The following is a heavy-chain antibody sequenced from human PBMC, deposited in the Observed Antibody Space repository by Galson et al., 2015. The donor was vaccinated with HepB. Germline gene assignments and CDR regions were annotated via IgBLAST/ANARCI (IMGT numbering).Heavy chain of an antibody. Sequence: SVKVSCKAFGYTFTSYGISWVRQAPGQGLEWMGWISAFNGNTNYAQKFQGRVTMTTDTSTNTAYMELRSLRSDDTAVYYCARGPDYYDSSAYTVDYWGQGTLVTVSS. CDR2: ISAFNGNT. CDR1: GYTFTSYG. J-gene: IGHJ4*02. D-gene: IGHD3-22*01. V-gene: IGHV1-18*01. CDR3: ARGPDYYDSSAYTVDY.